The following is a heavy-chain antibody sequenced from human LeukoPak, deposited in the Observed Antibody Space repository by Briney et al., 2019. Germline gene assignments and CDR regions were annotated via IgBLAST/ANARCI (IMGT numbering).Heavy chain of an antibody. J-gene: IGHJ4*02. V-gene: IGHV1-2*06. CDR3: ARVDDILTGYPR. CDR2: INPNSGGT. Sequence: ASVKVSCKASGYTFTGYYMHWVRQAPGQGLEWMGRINPNSGGTNYAQKFQGRVTMTRDTSISTAYMELSSLRSEDTAVYYCARVDDILTGYPRWGQGTLVTVSS. D-gene: IGHD3-9*01. CDR1: GYTFTGYY.